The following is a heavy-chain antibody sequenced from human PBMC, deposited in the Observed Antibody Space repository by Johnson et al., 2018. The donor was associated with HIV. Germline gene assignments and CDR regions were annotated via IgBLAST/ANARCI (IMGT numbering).Heavy chain of an antibody. D-gene: IGHD6-13*01. J-gene: IGHJ3*02. Sequence: VQLVESGGGLVQPGGSLRLSCAASGFTFNNYWMSWVRQAPGKGLEWVATIKGDGSGQDYVDSVEGRFTISRDYAKNSLYLQMNSLRAGDTAVYYCARKGMRRSIAAAGADAFDIWGQGTMVTVSS. CDR2: IKGDGSGQ. CDR3: ARKGMRRSIAAAGADAFDI. CDR1: GFTFNNYW. V-gene: IGHV3-7*01.